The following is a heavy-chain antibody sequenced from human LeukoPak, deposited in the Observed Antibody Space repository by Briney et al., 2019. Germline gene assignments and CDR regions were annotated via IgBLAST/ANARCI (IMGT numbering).Heavy chain of an antibody. Sequence: GGSLRLSCAASGFTVSSHDMSWVRQAPGKGLEWVSVLYMGGNTFYVDSVKGRFTISRHTSKNTLYLQMNSLRPEDTAVYYCVRVGDEVAYTRGYLDYWGQGTLVTVSS. D-gene: IGHD3-16*01. CDR1: GFTVSSHD. CDR3: VRVGDEVAYTRGYLDY. CDR2: LYMGGNT. V-gene: IGHV3-53*04. J-gene: IGHJ4*02.